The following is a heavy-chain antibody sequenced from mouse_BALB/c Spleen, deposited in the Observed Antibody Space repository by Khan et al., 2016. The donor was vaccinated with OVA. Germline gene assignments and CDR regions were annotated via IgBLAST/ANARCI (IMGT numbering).Heavy chain of an antibody. J-gene: IGHJ2*01. CDR2: IYPGTDNS. CDR1: GYIFTSYW. Sequence: QVQLKQSGAELVRPGASVKLSCKTSGYIFTSYWIPWVKQRSGQGLEWIARIYPGTDNSYYNEKFKDKATLTADKSCSTDYMQLSSLKSEDSDVHFCARDEDFYHFNHWGRGTTLTVAS. V-gene: IGHV1-76*01. CDR3: ARDEDFYHFNH. D-gene: IGHD2-1*01.